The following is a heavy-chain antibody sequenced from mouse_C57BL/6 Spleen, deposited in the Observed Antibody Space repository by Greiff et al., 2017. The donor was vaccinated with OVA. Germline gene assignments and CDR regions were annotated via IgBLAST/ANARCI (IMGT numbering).Heavy chain of an antibody. J-gene: IGHJ4*01. CDR3: AREGQLTYAMDY. CDR1: GFTFSDYY. Sequence: EVQRVESEGGLVQPGSSMKLSCTASGFTFSDYYMAWVRQVPEKGLEWVANINYDGSSTYYLDSLKSRFIISRDNAKNILYLQMSSLKSEDTATYYCAREGQLTYAMDYWGQGTSVTVSS. CDR2: INYDGSST. D-gene: IGHD3-2*02. V-gene: IGHV5-16*01.